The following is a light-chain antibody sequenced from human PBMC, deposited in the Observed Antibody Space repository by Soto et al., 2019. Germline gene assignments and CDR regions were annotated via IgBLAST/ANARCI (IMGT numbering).Light chain of an antibody. J-gene: IGLJ2*01. CDR2: DVS. CDR1: SSDIGDYNY. V-gene: IGLV2-14*01. CDR3: SSYTGGSTVV. Sequence: QSVLTHPASVSGSPGQSIAISCTGSSSDIGDYNYVSWYQQHPGKAPKLMIFDVSNRPSGVSNRFSGSMSGNTASLTISGLQPEDEADYYCSSYTGGSTVVFGGGTKLTVL.